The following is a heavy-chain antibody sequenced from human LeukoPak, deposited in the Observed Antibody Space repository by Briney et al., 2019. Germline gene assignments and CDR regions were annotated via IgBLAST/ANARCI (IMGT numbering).Heavy chain of an antibody. CDR3: AREPRAXGDGXXFDX. J-gene: IGHJ4*02. CDR2: IYYSGST. V-gene: IGHV4-30-4*08. CDR1: GGSISSGDYY. Sequence: SETLSLTCTVSGGSISSGDYYWSWIRQPPGKGLEWIGYIYYSGSTYYNPSLKSRVTISVDTSKNQFSLKLSSMTAADTPVYYXAREPRAXGDGXXFDXXXQXXLVT. D-gene: IGHD7-27*01.